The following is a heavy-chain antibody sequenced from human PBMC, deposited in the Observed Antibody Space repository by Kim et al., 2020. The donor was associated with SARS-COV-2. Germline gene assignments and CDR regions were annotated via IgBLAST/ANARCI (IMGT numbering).Heavy chain of an antibody. D-gene: IGHD5-12*01. V-gene: IGHV4-34*01. CDR2: INHSGST. Sequence: SETLSLTCAVYGGSFSGYYWSWIRQPPGKGLEWIGEINHSGSTNYNPSLKSRVTISVDTSKNQFSLKLSSVTAADTAVYYCARGQGYSGYATPYFDYWGQGTLVTVSS. J-gene: IGHJ4*02. CDR3: ARGQGYSGYATPYFDY. CDR1: GGSFSGYY.